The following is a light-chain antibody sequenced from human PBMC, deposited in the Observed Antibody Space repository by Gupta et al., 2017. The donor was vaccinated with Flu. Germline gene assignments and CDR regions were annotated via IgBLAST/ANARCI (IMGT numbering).Light chain of an antibody. Sequence: DIQMTLSPSTLSASVADRVTITCRASQSINSWLAWYQQKPGKVPKLRIYKASSLESGVTSRFSGSGSGTEFTLTISSLQPDDFATYYCQRYDSLWTFGQGTRVEIK. V-gene: IGKV1-5*03. CDR2: KAS. CDR1: QSINSW. CDR3: QRYDSLWT. J-gene: IGKJ1*01.